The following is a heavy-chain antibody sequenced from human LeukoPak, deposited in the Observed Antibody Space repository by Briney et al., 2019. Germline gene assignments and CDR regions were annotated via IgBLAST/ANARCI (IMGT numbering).Heavy chain of an antibody. Sequence: ASVKVSCKASGYTFTGNYMHWVRQAPGQGLEWMGWINPNSGGTNYAQKFQGRVTMTRDTSIGTAYMELSRLRSDDTALYYCARGTTLTTLPYYYYYMDVWGEGTTVTVSS. D-gene: IGHD4-17*01. CDR1: GYTFTGNY. J-gene: IGHJ6*03. CDR3: ARGTTLTTLPYYYYYMDV. CDR2: INPNSGGT. V-gene: IGHV1-2*02.